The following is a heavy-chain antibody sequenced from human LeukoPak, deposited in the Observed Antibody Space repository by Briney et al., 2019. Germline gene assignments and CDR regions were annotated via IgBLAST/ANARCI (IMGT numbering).Heavy chain of an antibody. V-gene: IGHV1-18*01. CDR2: ISIYSGNT. Sequence: ASVKVSCTASGYTFTSHGLSWARQAPGQGLEWMGWISIYSGNTNYAQKFQDRISMTTDTSTGTAYMELRSLKSDDTAVYYCARDPGGTWGFDYWGQGALVTVSS. D-gene: IGHD7-27*01. CDR1: GYTFTSHG. J-gene: IGHJ4*02. CDR3: ARDPGGTWGFDY.